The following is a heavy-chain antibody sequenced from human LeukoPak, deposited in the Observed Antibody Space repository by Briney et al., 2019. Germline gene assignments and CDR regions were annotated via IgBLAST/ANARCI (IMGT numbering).Heavy chain of an antibody. CDR2: IWYDGSNK. D-gene: IGHD3-22*01. CDR3: ARILGDYYDSSGSYFGY. J-gene: IGHJ4*02. Sequence: GGSLRLSCAASGFTFSSYGMHWVRQAPGKGLEWVAVIWYDGSNKYYADSVKGRFTISRDNSKNTLYLQMNSLRAEDTAVYYCARILGDYYDSSGSYFGYWGQGTLVTVSS. CDR1: GFTFSSYG. V-gene: IGHV3-33*01.